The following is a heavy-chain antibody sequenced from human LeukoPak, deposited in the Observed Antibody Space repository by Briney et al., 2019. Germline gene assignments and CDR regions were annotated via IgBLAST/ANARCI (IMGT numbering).Heavy chain of an antibody. CDR3: ARRQAGSSWRDY. V-gene: IGHV4-39*01. J-gene: IGHJ4*02. D-gene: IGHD6-13*01. Sequence: SETLSLTCTVSGGSISSSSYYWGWIRQPPGKGLEWIGSIYYSGSTYYNPSLKSRVTISVDTSKNQFSLKLSSVTVADTAVYYCARRQAGSSWRDYWGQGTLVTVSS. CDR2: IYYSGST. CDR1: GGSISSSSYY.